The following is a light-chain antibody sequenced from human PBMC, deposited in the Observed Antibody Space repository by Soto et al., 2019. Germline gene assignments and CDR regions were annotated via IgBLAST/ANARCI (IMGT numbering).Light chain of an antibody. CDR2: FVS. Sequence: ILMTQSPLSLSVTPGEPASISCRSSQSLLHSNGYNYLDWYLQKPGQSPQLLIYFVSNRASGVPDRFSGSGSGTDFTLKISRVEPEDVGVYYCMQALQTRTFGQGTKVDIK. J-gene: IGKJ1*01. V-gene: IGKV2-28*01. CDR3: MQALQTRT. CDR1: QSLLHSNGYNY.